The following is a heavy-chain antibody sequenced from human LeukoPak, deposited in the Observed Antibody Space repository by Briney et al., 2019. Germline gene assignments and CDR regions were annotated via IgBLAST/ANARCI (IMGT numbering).Heavy chain of an antibody. D-gene: IGHD6-13*01. CDR1: GGSVSGYY. CDR3: ATGSYSSSWSPYYYYGMDV. V-gene: IGHV4-34*01. CDR2: INHSGST. Sequence: PSETLSLTCAVYGGSVSGYYWSWIRQPPGKGLEWIGEINHSGSTNYNPSLKSRVTISVDTSKNQFSLKLSSVTAADTAVYYCATGSYSSSWSPYYYYGMDVWGQGTTVTVSS. J-gene: IGHJ6*02.